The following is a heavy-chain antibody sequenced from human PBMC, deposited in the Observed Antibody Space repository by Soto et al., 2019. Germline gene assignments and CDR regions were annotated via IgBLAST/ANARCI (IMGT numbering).Heavy chain of an antibody. V-gene: IGHV3-73*02. CDR1: GFTFSGSA. Sequence: EVQLVESGGGLVQPGGSLKLSCAASGFTFSGSAMHWVRQASGKGLEWVGRIRSKANSYATAYAASVKGRFTISRDDSKNTAYLQMNSLKTEDTAVYYCRAMGVGATGYWGQGTLVTVSS. D-gene: IGHD1-26*01. CDR2: IRSKANSYAT. CDR3: RAMGVGATGY. J-gene: IGHJ4*02.